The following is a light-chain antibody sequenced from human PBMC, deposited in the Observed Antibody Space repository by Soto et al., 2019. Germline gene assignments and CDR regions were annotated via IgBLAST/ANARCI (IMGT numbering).Light chain of an antibody. J-gene: IGLJ1*01. V-gene: IGLV1-51*01. Sequence: QSVLTQPPSVSAAPGQKVTVSCSGSSSNIGNNYVSWYQHLPGTAPKLLISDNDRRPSGIPDRFSGSKSGTSATLGITGLQTGDEADYYCGKWDTSLSAYVFGNGTKVTVL. CDR2: DND. CDR1: SSNIGNNY. CDR3: GKWDTSLSAYV.